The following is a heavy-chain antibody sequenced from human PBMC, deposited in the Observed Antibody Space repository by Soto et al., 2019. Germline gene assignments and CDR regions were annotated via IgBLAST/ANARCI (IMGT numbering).Heavy chain of an antibody. CDR2: INPNSGGT. CDR1: GYTFTGYY. D-gene: IGHD5-12*01. Sequence: ASVKVSCKASGYTFTGYYMHWVRQAPGQGLEWMGWINPNSGGTNYAQKFQGWVTMTRDTSINTAYMELSRLRSDDTAVYYCARGKGISGYDYVGYYYYYMDVWGKGTTVTVSS. CDR3: ARGKGISGYDYVGYYYYYMDV. J-gene: IGHJ6*03. V-gene: IGHV1-2*04.